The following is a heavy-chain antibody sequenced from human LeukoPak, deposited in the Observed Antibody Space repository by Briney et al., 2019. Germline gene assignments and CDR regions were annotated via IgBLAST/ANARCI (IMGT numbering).Heavy chain of an antibody. CDR3: ARQGCSGGSCYSPRALNWFDP. CDR1: GGSISSSSYY. D-gene: IGHD2-15*01. V-gene: IGHV4-39*01. Sequence: SETLSLTCTVSGGSISSSSYYWGWIRQPPGKGLEWIGSIYYSGGTYYNPSLKSRVTISVDTSKNQFSLKLSSVTAADTAVYYCARQGCSGGSCYSPRALNWFDPWGQGTLVTVSS. CDR2: IYYSGGT. J-gene: IGHJ5*02.